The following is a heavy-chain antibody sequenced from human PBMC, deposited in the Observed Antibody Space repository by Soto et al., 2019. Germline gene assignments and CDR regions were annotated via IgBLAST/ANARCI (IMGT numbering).Heavy chain of an antibody. Sequence: QVQLVESGGGVVQPGRSLRLSCAASGFTFSSYGMHWVRQAPGKGLEWVAVISYDGSDKYYADSVKGRFTISRDNSNNTVYLQMDSLRAEDTAVYYCAKGVVVATTSFQHWGQGTLVTVSS. J-gene: IGHJ1*01. CDR3: AKGVVVATTSFQH. CDR2: ISYDGSDK. D-gene: IGHD2-15*01. V-gene: IGHV3-30*18. CDR1: GFTFSSYG.